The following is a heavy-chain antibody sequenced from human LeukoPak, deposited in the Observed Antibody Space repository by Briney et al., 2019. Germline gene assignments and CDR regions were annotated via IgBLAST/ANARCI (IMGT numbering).Heavy chain of an antibody. D-gene: IGHD2-15*01. CDR1: GYTFTGYY. CDR2: INPNSGGT. Sequence: PMASVKVSCKASGYTFTGYYMHWVRQAPGQGLEWMGWINPNSGGTNYAQKFQGRVTMTRDTSISTAYMELSRLRSDDTAVYYCASAVVAHYYYYYHGMDVWGQGTTVTVSS. J-gene: IGHJ6*02. V-gene: IGHV1-2*02. CDR3: ASAVVAHYYYYYHGMDV.